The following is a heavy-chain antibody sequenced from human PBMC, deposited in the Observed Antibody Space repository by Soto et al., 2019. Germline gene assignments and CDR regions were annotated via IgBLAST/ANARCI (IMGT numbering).Heavy chain of an antibody. Sequence: EVQLLASGGGLVQPGGSMSLSCAASGFTFSSYAMSWVRQAPGKGLEWVSAISGSGGSTYYADSVKGRFTISRDNSKNMLYLHMNSLRAEDTAVYDCANKGVKTTYYGMDVCGQGTTVTFS. CDR2: ISGSGGST. J-gene: IGHJ6*02. CDR1: GFTFSSYA. CDR3: ANKGVKTTYYGMDV. V-gene: IGHV3-23*01. D-gene: IGHD1-7*01.